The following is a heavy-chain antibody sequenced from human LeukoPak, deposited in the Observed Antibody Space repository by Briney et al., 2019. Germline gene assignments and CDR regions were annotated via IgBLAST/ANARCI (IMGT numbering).Heavy chain of an antibody. CDR2: ITNDGGIT. Sequence: PGGSLRLSCAASGFTFGSYAMHWVRQAPGKGLEYVSAITNDGGITFYASSVKGRFTISRDNSKNTLFLQMGSLRPEDMAVYYCARVDDFTYDFWGQGTLVTVSS. V-gene: IGHV3-64*01. D-gene: IGHD2-2*03. J-gene: IGHJ4*02. CDR3: ARVDDFTYDF. CDR1: GFTFGSYA.